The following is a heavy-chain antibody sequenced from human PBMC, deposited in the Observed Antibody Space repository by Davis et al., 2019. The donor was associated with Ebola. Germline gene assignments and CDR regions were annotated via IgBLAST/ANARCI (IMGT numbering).Heavy chain of an antibody. CDR1: GFRFRDYG. J-gene: IGHJ4*02. Sequence: GEYLKRACAGSGFRFRDYGMHWVRQTPGKGLEWVAVISYDSRQESFSDSVRGRFTVSRDNSKKMFYLQMNSLRVEDTALYYCARDRGSDWYFDLWGQGTLVTVSS. V-gene: IGHV3-30*03. CDR3: ARDRGSDWYFDL. D-gene: IGHD3-9*01. CDR2: ISYDSRQE.